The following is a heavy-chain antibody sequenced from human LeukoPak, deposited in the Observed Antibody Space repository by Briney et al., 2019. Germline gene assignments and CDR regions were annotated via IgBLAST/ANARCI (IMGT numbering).Heavy chain of an antibody. CDR1: GYTFTSYY. CDR2: INPSGGST. CDR3: ARGVRQWLVRKPSPFDY. D-gene: IGHD6-19*01. V-gene: IGHV1-46*01. Sequence: ASVKVSCKASGYTFTSYYMHWVRQAPGQGLEWMGIINPSGGSTSYAQKFQGRVTMTRDTSTSTVYMELSSLRSEDTAVYYCARGVRQWLVRKPSPFDYWGQGTLVTVSS. J-gene: IGHJ4*02.